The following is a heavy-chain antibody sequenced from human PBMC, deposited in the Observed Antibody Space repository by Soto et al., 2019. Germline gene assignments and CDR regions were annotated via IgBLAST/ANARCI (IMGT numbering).Heavy chain of an antibody. CDR3: ARAGDYGGYGVGRGCDY. Sequence: VQLVQSGAEVKKPGASVKVSCKASGYTFTSYAMHWVRQAPGQRLEWMGWINAGNGNTKYSQKFQGRVTITRDTCASTAYMELSSLRSEDTAVFYCARAGDYGGYGVGRGCDYWGQGTLVTVSS. J-gene: IGHJ4*02. CDR1: GYTFTSYA. D-gene: IGHD4-17*01. CDR2: INAGNGNT. V-gene: IGHV1-3*01.